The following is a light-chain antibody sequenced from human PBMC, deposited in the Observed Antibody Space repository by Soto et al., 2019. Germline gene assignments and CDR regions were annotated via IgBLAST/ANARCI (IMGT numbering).Light chain of an antibody. CDR3: LQDYTYPWT. J-gene: IGKJ1*01. V-gene: IGKV1-6*01. CDR1: QGIRND. CDR2: AAS. Sequence: AIQLTQSQSSLSASVGDRVTITCRASQGIRNDLGWYQQKPGKAPKLLIYAASSLQSGVPSRFSGSGSGTDFTLTISSLQPEDFATYYCLQDYTYPWTFGQGTKVDIK.